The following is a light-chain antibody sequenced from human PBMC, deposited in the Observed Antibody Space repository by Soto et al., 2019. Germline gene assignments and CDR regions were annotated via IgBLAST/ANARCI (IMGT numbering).Light chain of an antibody. Sequence: DIVMTQSPATLSVAPGERVTFSCRASQGVRSELAWYQQKSGQPPRLLIYGASTRATGIPARFSGSGSGTEFTLTINDLQSEDFAVSYCQQYERWPPLTFGGGTKVDI. V-gene: IGKV3-15*01. CDR2: GAS. CDR3: QQYERWPPLT. CDR1: QGVRSE. J-gene: IGKJ4*01.